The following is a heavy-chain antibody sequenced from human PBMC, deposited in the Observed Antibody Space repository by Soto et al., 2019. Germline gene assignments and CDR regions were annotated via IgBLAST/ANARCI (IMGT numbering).Heavy chain of an antibody. D-gene: IGHD6-13*01. V-gene: IGHV3-74*01. J-gene: IGHJ5*02. CDR2: INSDGSRT. Sequence: EVQLVESGGGLVQPGESLRLSCAASGFTFSSYWMHWVRQAPGKGLVWVSRINSDGSRTNYADSVKGRFTVSRDNAKNTKYLQMNSLRAEDTAVYYCARVLTGSWNGFDPWGQGTRVTVSS. CDR3: ARVLTGSWNGFDP. CDR1: GFTFSSYW.